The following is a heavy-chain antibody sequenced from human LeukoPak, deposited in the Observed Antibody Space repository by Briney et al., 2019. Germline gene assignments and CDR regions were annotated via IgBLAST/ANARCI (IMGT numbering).Heavy chain of an antibody. CDR2: IYHSGST. CDR3: AREKWPYTRDAFDI. Sequence: ASETLSLTCAVSGGSISSGGYSWSWIRQPPGKGLEWIGYIYHSGSTYYNPSLKSRVTISVDRSKNQFSLKLSSVTAADTAVYYCAREKWPYTRDAFDIWGQGTMVTVSS. J-gene: IGHJ3*02. V-gene: IGHV4-30-2*01. CDR1: GGSISSGGYS. D-gene: IGHD6-13*01.